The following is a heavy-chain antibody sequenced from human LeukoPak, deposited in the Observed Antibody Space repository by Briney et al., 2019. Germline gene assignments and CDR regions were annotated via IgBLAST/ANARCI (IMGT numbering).Heavy chain of an antibody. Sequence: RPSETLSLTCTVSGGSISSSSYYWGWIRQPPGKGLEWIGYIYYSGSTYYNPSLKSRVTISVDTSKNQFSLKLSSVTAADTAVYYCARGPYYGDYEGYWGQGTLVTVSS. J-gene: IGHJ4*02. CDR3: ARGPYYGDYEGY. CDR2: IYYSGST. D-gene: IGHD4-17*01. V-gene: IGHV4-30-4*08. CDR1: GGSISSSSYY.